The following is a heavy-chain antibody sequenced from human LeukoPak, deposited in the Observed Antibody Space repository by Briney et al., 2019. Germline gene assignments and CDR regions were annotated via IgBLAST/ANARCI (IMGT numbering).Heavy chain of an antibody. V-gene: IGHV3-73*01. J-gene: IGHJ5*02. CDR1: GFTFSGSA. Sequence: GGSLRLSCAASGFTFSGSAMHWVRQASGKGLEWVGRIRSKADSYATAYAASVKGRFTISRDDSKNTAYLQMNSLKTEDTAVYYCTRLGSSGWYNWFDPWSQGTLVTVSS. D-gene: IGHD6-19*01. CDR2: IRSKADSYAT. CDR3: TRLGSSGWYNWFDP.